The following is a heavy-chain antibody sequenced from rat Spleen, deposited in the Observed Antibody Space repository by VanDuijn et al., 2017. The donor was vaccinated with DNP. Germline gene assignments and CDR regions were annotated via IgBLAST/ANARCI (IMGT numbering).Heavy chain of an antibody. CDR2: ISYDGGNT. V-gene: IGHV5-20*01. CDR1: GFTFSDYY. Sequence: EVQLVESGGGLVQPGRSLKLSCAASGFTFSDYYMAWVRQAPTKGLEWVAYISYDGGNTYYRDSVKGRFTISRDNTNSTLYLQMDSLRSEDTATYYCETQGIGTSPFAYWGQGTLVTVSS. J-gene: IGHJ3*01. CDR3: ETQGIGTSPFAY. D-gene: IGHD1-5*01.